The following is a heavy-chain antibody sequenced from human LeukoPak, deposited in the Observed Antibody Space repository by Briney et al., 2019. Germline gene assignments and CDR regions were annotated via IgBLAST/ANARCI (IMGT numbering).Heavy chain of an antibody. Sequence: SETLSRTCTVSGGSISSSSYYWGWIRQPPGKGLEWIGSIYYSGSTYYNPSLKSRVTISVDTSKNQFSLKLSSVTAADTAVYYCLSGVSAIGYYYYGMDVWGQGTTVTVSS. V-gene: IGHV4-39*01. D-gene: IGHD2-8*01. CDR1: GGSISSSSYY. CDR2: IYYSGST. J-gene: IGHJ6*02. CDR3: LSGVSAIGYYYYGMDV.